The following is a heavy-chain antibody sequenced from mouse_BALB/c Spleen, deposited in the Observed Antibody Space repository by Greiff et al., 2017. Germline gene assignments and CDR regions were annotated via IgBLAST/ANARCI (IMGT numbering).Heavy chain of an antibody. CDR2: ILPGSGST. V-gene: IGHV1-9*01. D-gene: IGHD2-14*01. Sequence: VQLQQSGAELMKPGASVKISCKATGYTFSSYWIEWVKQRPGHGLEWIGEILPGSGSTNYNEKFKGKATFTADTSSNTAYMQLSSLTSEDSAVYYCARVYYRYERYAMDYWGQGTSVTVSS. J-gene: IGHJ4*01. CDR3: ARVYYRYERYAMDY. CDR1: GYTFSSYW.